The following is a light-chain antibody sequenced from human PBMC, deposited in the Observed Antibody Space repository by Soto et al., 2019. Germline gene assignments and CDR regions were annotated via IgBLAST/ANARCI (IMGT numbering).Light chain of an antibody. Sequence: EIVLTQSPGILSLSPGEKATLSCRASQSVSNDFVAWYQQKPGQAPRLLIYGASTRATDVPDRFSGSGSGADFTLSSSRLEPEDFAVYYCQQYGSSPPRTFGQGTKVEMK. CDR1: QSVSNDF. V-gene: IGKV3-20*01. J-gene: IGKJ1*01. CDR3: QQYGSSPPRT. CDR2: GAS.